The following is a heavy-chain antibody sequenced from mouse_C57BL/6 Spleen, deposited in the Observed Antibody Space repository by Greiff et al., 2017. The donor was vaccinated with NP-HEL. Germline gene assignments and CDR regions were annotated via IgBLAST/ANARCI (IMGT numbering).Heavy chain of an antibody. J-gene: IGHJ3*01. D-gene: IGHD2-4*01. CDR1: GYTFTSYW. V-gene: IGHV1-53*01. CDR2: INPSNGGT. CDR3: ARYDYDRGFAY. Sequence: QVQLKQPGTELVKPGASVKLSCKASGYTFTSYWMHWVKQRPGQGLEWIGNINPSNGGTNYNEKFKGKATLTADKSSSTAYMQLSSLTSEDSAVYFCARYDYDRGFAYWGQGTLVTVSA.